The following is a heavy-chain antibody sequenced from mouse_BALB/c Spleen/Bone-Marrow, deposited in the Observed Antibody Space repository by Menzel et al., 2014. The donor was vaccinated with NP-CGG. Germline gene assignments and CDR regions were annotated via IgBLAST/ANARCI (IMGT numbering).Heavy chain of an antibody. CDR3: ARYDGYFDN. D-gene: IGHD2-3*01. CDR1: GYAFTDYL. J-gene: IGHJ2*01. Sequence: QVQLQQSGAELVRPGTSVKVSCMASGYAFTDYLLEWLKQRPGQGLEWIGVINPGSGSTNYNEKFKDKATLTADKSSSTAYMQLSSLTSDDSAVYFCARYDGYFDNWGQGTILTVSS. CDR2: INPGSGST. V-gene: IGHV1-54*01.